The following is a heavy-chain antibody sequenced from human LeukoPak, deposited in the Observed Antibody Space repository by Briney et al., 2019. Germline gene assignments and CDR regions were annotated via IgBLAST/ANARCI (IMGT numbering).Heavy chain of an antibody. Sequence: SETLSLTCSVPGASISSTYYYWGWIRQPPGKGLEWIGSIYYSGRTFYNPSLKSRVSISVDTSKNQFSLTLNSVTAADTAVYYCAREEYCSSTSCYVEIDPWGQGTLVTVSS. CDR2: IYYSGRT. CDR1: GASISSTYYY. D-gene: IGHD2-2*01. J-gene: IGHJ5*02. V-gene: IGHV4-39*07. CDR3: AREEYCSSTSCYVEIDP.